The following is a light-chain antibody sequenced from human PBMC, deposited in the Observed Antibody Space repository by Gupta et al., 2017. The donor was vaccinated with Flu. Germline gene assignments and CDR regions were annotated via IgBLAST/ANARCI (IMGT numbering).Light chain of an antibody. J-gene: IGLJ3*02. V-gene: IGLV1-47*01. CDR1: SSNIGSNY. Sequence: QSVLTQPPSASGTPGQRVTISCSGSSSNIGSNYVYWYQQLPGTAPKLFFYRNNQRPAVVPVRFSASKSGTSASLAISAPRDEDAADYYSAAWDDSSEWVFGGGTKLTVL. CDR2: RNN. CDR3: AAWDDSSEWV.